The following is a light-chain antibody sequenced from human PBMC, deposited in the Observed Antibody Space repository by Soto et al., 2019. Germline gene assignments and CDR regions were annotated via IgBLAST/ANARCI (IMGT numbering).Light chain of an antibody. CDR1: QNIRSF. CDR3: QQSYSSPTIT. V-gene: IGKV1-39*01. J-gene: IGKJ5*01. Sequence: DIQMTQSPSSLSASVGDRIIITCRASQNIRSFLNWYQQKPGKAPRLLIYSASSLQSGVPSRFSGSGSGTDFTLTINNLQPEDFATYYCQQSYSSPTITFGQGTRMEI. CDR2: SAS.